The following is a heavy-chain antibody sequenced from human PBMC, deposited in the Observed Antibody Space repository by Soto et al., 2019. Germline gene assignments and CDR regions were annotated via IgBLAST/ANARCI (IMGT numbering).Heavy chain of an antibody. V-gene: IGHV1-69*13. CDR1: GGTFSSYA. D-gene: IGHD3-22*01. CDR3: ARAGGYSRFSPQQTAYDMDV. CDR2: IIPIFGRA. J-gene: IGHJ6*02. Sequence: SVKVSCRASGGTFSSYAFSWVRQAPGQGLEWMGGIIPIFGRANYAQKFQGRVTITADESTSTGYMELNSLRAEDTAVYYCARAGGYSRFSPQQTAYDMDVWGQGTTVTVSS.